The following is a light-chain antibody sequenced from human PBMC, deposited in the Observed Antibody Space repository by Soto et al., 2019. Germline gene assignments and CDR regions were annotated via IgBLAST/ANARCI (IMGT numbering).Light chain of an antibody. CDR1: SSDVGGYNY. J-gene: IGLJ2*01. Sequence: QSALTQPASVSGSPGQSITISCTGTSSDVGGYNYVSWYQQHPGKAPKLMIYDVSSRPSGVSNRFSGSKSGNTASLTISGLQPEYEADYYCSSYTGSSTKLFGGGTKLTVL. CDR3: SSYTGSSTKL. V-gene: IGLV2-14*03. CDR2: DVS.